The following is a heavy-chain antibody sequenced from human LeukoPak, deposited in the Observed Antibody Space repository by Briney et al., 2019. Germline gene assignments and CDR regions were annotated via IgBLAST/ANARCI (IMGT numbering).Heavy chain of an antibody. CDR2: IYYSGST. CDR3: ARGQPYYYGSGSSDY. J-gene: IGHJ4*02. D-gene: IGHD3-10*01. V-gene: IGHV4-59*12. Sequence: SETLSLTCTVSGDSISSYYWSWIRQPPGKGLEWIGYIYYSGSTNYNPSLKSRVTISVDTSKNQFSLKLSSVTAADTAVYYCARGQPYYYGSGSSDYWGQGTLVTVSS. CDR1: GDSISSYY.